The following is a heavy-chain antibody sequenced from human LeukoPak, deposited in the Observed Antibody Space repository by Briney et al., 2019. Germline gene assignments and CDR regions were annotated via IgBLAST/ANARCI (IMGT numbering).Heavy chain of an antibody. J-gene: IGHJ4*02. V-gene: IGHV1-2*02. CDR2: INPNSGGT. D-gene: IGHD2-15*01. CDR1: GYMXTDYY. Sequence: ASVKVSCKASGYMXTDYYIHWVRQAPGQGLEWMGWINPNSGGTNYAQEFQGRVTMTRDTSSNTGYMDLSRLTSDDTAVYYCARDGQGRYCSGGNCFPFEYWGQGTLVTVSS. CDR3: ARDGQGRYCSGGNCFPFEY.